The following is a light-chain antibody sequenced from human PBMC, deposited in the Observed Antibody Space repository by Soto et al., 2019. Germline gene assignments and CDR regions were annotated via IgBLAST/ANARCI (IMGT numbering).Light chain of an antibody. J-gene: IGKJ1*01. CDR1: QSVSAR. CDR3: QQYAAWPKT. CDR2: AAS. V-gene: IGKV3-15*01. Sequence: EILWPQSVCTGSLSPGERSTLSPIASQSVSARVVWYQQKSGQAPSLLIYAASTRAAGVPARFSGSGSGTEFTLTISSLQSEDFAVYFCQQYAAWPKTFRQGSKVDNK.